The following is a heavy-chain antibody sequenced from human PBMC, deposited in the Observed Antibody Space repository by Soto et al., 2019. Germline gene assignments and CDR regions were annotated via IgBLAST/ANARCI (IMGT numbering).Heavy chain of an antibody. CDR2: ISYSGST. CDR1: GGSISSSRYY. V-gene: IGHV4-39*01. J-gene: IGHJ6*03. CDR3: ARGAPPREPVPYYYYYMDV. D-gene: IGHD6-13*01. Sequence: SETLSLTCTVSGGSISSSRYYWGWIRQPPGKGLQWIGSISYSGSTYYNPSLQSRVTISVDTSKNQLSLKLTSVTAADTAVYYCARGAPPREPVPYYYYYMDVWGKGTTVTVSS.